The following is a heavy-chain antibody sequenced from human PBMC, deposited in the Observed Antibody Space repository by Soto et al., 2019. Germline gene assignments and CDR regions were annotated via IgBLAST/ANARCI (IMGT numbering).Heavy chain of an antibody. CDR2: ISPHKGDT. J-gene: IGHJ4*02. V-gene: IGHV1-18*01. Sequence: ASVKVFCKTSGYTFSSIGISWVRQAPGQGLEWMGWISPHKGDTYYAQRLQGGVTMTTDTSTSTAYMELRSLRSDDTAVYFCARDLAASGSYFTNYWRQGTLVTVSS. D-gene: IGHD3-10*01. CDR1: GYTFSSIG. CDR3: ARDLAASGSYFTNY.